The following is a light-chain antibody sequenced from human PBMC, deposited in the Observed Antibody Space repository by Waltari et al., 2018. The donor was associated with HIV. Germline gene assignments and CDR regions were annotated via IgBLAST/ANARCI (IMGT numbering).Light chain of an antibody. Sequence: DIVLTQSPDSLPVSLGARATIKCKASRSVLYESNKKNYLGWYQQRPGQSPRLLIYLASIRPSGVPERFSGSWSGTDFVLTIDNLRAEDLAVYFCQQYYTDSMSFGQGTRLE. J-gene: IGKJ5*01. CDR2: LAS. CDR3: QQYYTDSMS. V-gene: IGKV4-1*01. CDR1: RSVLYESNKKNY.